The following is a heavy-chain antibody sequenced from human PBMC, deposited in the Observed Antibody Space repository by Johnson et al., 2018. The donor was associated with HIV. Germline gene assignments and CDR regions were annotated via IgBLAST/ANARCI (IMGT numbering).Heavy chain of an antibody. CDR1: GFTFSDYY. V-gene: IGHV3-11*04. J-gene: IGHJ3*02. CDR2: ISYSASSM. D-gene: IGHD3-16*01. Sequence: VQLVESGGGLVKPGGSLRLSCAASGFTFSDYYMSWIRQAPGKGLEWVSYISYSASSMFYADSLQGRFTISRDNAKNSLYLQMNCRRVEDTAVYYCARLESLGGLSRVLDMWGQGPMVTVSS. CDR3: ARLESLGGLSRVLDM.